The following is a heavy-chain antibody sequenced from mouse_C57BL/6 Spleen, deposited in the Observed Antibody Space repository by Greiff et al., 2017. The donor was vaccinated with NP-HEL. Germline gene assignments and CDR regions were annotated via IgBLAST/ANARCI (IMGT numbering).Heavy chain of an antibody. CDR2: IHPNSGST. Sequence: QVQLQQPGAELVKPGASVKLSCKASGYTFTSYWMHWVKQRPGQGLEWIGMIHPNSGSTNYNEKFKSKATLTVDKSSSTAYMQLSSLTSEDSAVYYCARRADGYSSFYWYFDVWGTGTTVTVSS. D-gene: IGHD2-3*01. CDR1: GYTFTSYW. V-gene: IGHV1-64*01. J-gene: IGHJ1*03. CDR3: ARRADGYSSFYWYFDV.